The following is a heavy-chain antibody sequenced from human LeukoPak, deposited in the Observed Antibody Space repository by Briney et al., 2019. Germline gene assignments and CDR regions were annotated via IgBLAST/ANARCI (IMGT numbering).Heavy chain of an antibody. D-gene: IGHD3-22*01. CDR2: ITSGGGFK. CDR3: ARVRPGSSGSYYRTS. J-gene: IGHJ4*02. Sequence: GGSLRLSCVGAGLPFSDFHMSGIRQAPGKGLEWVSYITSGGGFKYYADSVKGRFSISRDDSKNSVFLQMNSLRVEDTAVYYCARVRPGSSGSYYRTSWGQGTLVTVSS. V-gene: IGHV3-11*04. CDR1: GLPFSDFH.